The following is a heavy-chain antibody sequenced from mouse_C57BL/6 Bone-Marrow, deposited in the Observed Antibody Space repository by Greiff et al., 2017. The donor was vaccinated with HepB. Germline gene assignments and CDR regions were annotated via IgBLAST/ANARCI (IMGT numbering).Heavy chain of an antibody. V-gene: IGHV6-3*01. CDR2: IRLKSDNYAT. Sequence: DVKLVESGGGLVQPGGSMKLSCVASGFTFSNYWMNWVRQSPEKGLEWVAQIRLKSDNYATHYAESVKGRFTISRDDSKSSVYLQMNNLRAEDTGIYYCTGGYYGSSSFAYWGQGTLVTVSA. CDR3: TGGYYGSSSFAY. J-gene: IGHJ3*01. D-gene: IGHD1-1*01. CDR1: GFTFSNYW.